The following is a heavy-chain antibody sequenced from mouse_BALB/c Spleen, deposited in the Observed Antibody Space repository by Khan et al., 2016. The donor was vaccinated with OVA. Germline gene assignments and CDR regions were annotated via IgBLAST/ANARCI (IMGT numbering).Heavy chain of an antibody. D-gene: IGHD1-1*01. CDR2: IYHGNDNT. CDR1: GSTFTNFY. V-gene: IGHV1S56*01. CDR3: ARGDYYGTYALAY. Sequence: QVRLQQSGPELVKPGASVRISCKASGSTFTNFYIHWVKQRPGQGLEWIGWIYHGNDNTKYNENFKGKATLTADKYSSTAYMLLSSLTSEDSAVYFCARGDYYGTYALAYWGHGTSVIVSS. J-gene: IGHJ4*01.